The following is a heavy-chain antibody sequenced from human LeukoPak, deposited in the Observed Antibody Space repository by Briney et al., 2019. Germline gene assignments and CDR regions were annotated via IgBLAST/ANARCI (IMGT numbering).Heavy chain of an antibody. CDR1: GFTITTNY. J-gene: IGHJ6*02. D-gene: IGHD1-1*01. CDR2: IYGDDET. Sequence: GGSLRLSCAASGFTITTNYMSWVRQAPGRGLEWVAVIYGDDETNYSDSVKGRFTISRDNSKNTFYLQMNSLRAEDTAVYYCAREAVMPVAPIGIGTSDRPLYEYYALDVWGQGTTVTV. CDR3: AREAVMPVAPIGIGTSDRPLYEYYALDV. V-gene: IGHV3-53*01.